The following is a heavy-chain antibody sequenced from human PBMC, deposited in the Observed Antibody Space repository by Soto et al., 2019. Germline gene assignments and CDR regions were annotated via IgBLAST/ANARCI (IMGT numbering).Heavy chain of an antibody. CDR2: ISFDGNNK. V-gene: IGHV3-30*03. Sequence: QVLLVESGGGGVQPGRSKRLSCVVSGFTFNDYAIHWVRQAPGKGLEWVAVISFDGNNKFYADSVKGRFTISRDRSKTTAYLQMNNLRAEDTAVYYCARDHWDCSGGGCNPHQLNFFAMDVWGQGTTVTVSS. D-gene: IGHD2-15*01. CDR3: ARDHWDCSGGGCNPHQLNFFAMDV. J-gene: IGHJ6*02. CDR1: GFTFNDYA.